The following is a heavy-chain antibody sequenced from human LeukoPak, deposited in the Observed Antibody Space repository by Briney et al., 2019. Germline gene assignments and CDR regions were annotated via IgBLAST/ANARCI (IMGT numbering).Heavy chain of an antibody. CDR3: ARIQHSSSTSCYSSSFDY. J-gene: IGHJ4*02. D-gene: IGHD2-2*02. CDR2: ISSSSSII. CDR1: GFTFSSYS. Sequence: GGSLRLSCAASGFTFSSYSMNWVRQAPGKGLEWVSYISSSSSIIYYADSVKGRFTISRDNAKNSLYLQMNSLRAEDTAVYYCARIQHSSSTSCYSSSFDYWGQGTLVTVYS. V-gene: IGHV3-48*01.